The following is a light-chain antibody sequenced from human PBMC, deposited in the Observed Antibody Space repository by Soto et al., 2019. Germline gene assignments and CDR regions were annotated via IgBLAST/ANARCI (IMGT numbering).Light chain of an antibody. CDR3: QQYNNGPPLT. V-gene: IGKV3-15*01. J-gene: IGKJ4*01. CDR2: GAS. CDR1: QSVSSN. Sequence: EIVMTQSPATLSVSPGERATLSCRASQSVSSNLAWYQQKSGQAPRLLIYGASTRSTGIPARFRGSGSGTEFTLTISSLQSEDFAVYYCQQYNNGPPLTFGGGTKVEIK.